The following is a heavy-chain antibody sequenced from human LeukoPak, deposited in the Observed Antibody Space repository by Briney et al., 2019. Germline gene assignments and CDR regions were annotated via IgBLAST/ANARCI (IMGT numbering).Heavy chain of an antibody. D-gene: IGHD7-27*01. CDR3: ASRKLGNDY. Sequence: SETLSLTCPVAGGSVSDYYWSWIRQSPGKGLEWIGYIYYTGSSSYNPSLRSRVTISADTSKNQFSLKLSSVTAADTAVYYCASRKLGNDYWGQGTLVTVSS. CDR2: IYYTGSS. V-gene: IGHV4-59*02. J-gene: IGHJ4*01. CDR1: GGSVSDYY.